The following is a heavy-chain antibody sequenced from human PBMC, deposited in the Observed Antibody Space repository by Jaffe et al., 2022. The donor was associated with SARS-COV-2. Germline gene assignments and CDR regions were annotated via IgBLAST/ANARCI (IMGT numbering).Heavy chain of an antibody. CDR2: IYYSGST. CDR1: GGSISSYY. Sequence: QVQLQESGPGLVKPSETLSLTCTVSGGSISSYYWSWIRQPPGKGLEWIGYIYYSGSTNYNPSLKSRVTISVDTSKNQFSLKLSSVTAADTAVYYCARASGSYGGGWFDPWGQGTLVTVSS. CDR3: ARASGSYGGGWFDP. J-gene: IGHJ5*02. V-gene: IGHV4-59*01. D-gene: IGHD1-26*01.